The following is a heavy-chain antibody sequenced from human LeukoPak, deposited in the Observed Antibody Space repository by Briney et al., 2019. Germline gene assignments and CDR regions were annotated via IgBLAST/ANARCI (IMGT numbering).Heavy chain of an antibody. CDR1: GYTFTSYD. J-gene: IGHJ4*02. Sequence: ASVKVSCKASGYTFTSYDINWVRQATGQGLEWMGWMNPNSGNTGYSQKFQGRVTITRDISASTAYMELSSLRSEDTAVYYCARLVVAVAGDDYWGQGTLVTVSS. CDR2: MNPNSGNT. CDR3: ARLVVAVAGDDY. V-gene: IGHV1-8*03. D-gene: IGHD6-19*01.